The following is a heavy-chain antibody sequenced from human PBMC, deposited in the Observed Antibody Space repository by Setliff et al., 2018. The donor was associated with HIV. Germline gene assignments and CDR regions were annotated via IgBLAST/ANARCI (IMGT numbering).Heavy chain of an antibody. CDR3: AREKSGAGLLDAFDI. V-gene: IGHV4-34*01. D-gene: IGHD1-26*01. J-gene: IGHJ3*02. Sequence: SETLSLTCAVYGESLSDYYWSWIRQPPGTGLEWIGEINHNKSSDYNPSLKSRVTMSVDTSKNQFSLKLSSVVAADTAVYYCAREKSGAGLLDAFDIWGQGTMVTVSS. CDR2: INHNKSS. CDR1: GESLSDYY.